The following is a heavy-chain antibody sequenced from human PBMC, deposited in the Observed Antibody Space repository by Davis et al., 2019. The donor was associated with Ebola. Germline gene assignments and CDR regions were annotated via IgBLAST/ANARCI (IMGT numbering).Heavy chain of an antibody. CDR3: ARVRLATSPPRYYYYGMDV. V-gene: IGHV1-2*06. CDR2: INPNSGGT. CDR1: GYTFTGYY. D-gene: IGHD5-12*01. J-gene: IGHJ6*04. Sequence: ASVKVSCKASGYTFTGYYMHWVRQAPGQGLEWMGRINPNSGGTNYAQKLQGRVTMTTDTSTSTAYMELSRLRSDDTAVYYCARVRLATSPPRYYYYGMDVWGKGTTVTVSS.